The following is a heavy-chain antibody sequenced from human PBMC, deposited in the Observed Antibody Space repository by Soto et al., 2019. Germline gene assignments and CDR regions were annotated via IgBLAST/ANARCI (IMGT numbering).Heavy chain of an antibody. J-gene: IGHJ6*02. CDR2: ISGSGGST. CDR3: AKAYYSETYYYGMAV. V-gene: IGHV3-23*01. CDR1: GFTFSSYA. D-gene: IGHD4-4*01. Sequence: EVQLLESGGGLVQPGGSLRLSCAASGFTFSSYAMSWVRQAPGKGLEWVSAISGSGGSTYYADSVKGRFTISRDNSKNTLYLQTNCLRAEDTAVYYCAKAYYSETYYYGMAVWGQGTTVTVSS.